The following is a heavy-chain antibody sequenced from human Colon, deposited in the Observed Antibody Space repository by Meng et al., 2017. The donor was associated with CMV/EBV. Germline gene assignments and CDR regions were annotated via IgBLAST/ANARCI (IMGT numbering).Heavy chain of an antibody. J-gene: IGHJ6*02. CDR1: KFTVSSNE. D-gene: IGHD3-3*02. CDR2: ISGGST. V-gene: IGHV3-38-3*01. Sequence: GESLKISCAASKFTVSSNEMNWVRQAPGKGLEWVSSISGGSTYYADSRKGRFTISRDNSKNTLYLQMSSLRAEDTAVYYCAKGRTTIFGVGDSAMDVWGQGTTVTVSS. CDR3: AKGRTTIFGVGDSAMDV.